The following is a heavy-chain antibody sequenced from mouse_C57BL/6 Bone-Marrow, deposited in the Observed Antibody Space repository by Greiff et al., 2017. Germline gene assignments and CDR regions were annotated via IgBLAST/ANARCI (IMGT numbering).Heavy chain of an antibody. CDR2: IWTGGGT. Sequence: VQLQQSGPGLVAPSQSLSITCTVSGFSLTSYAISWVRQPPGKGLEWLGVIWTGGGTNYNSALKSRLSICKDNSKSQVFLTMNSLQTDDTARYYCARNLGLLLRPYYCAIDYWGQGTSVTVSS. CDR1: GFSLTSYA. J-gene: IGHJ4*01. V-gene: IGHV2-9-1*01. D-gene: IGHD1-1*01. CDR3: ARNLGLLLRPYYCAIDY.